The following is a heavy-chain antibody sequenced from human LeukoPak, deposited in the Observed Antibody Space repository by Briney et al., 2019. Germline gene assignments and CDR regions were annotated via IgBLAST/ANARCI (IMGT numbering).Heavy chain of an antibody. Sequence: SETLSLTCAVYGGSFSGYYWSWIRQPPGKGLEWIGEINHSGSTNYNPSLKSRVTISVDTSKNQFSLKLSSVTAADTAVYYCARGRGSSGWYFDYWGQGTLATVSS. CDR3: ARGRGSSGWYFDY. CDR2: INHSGST. D-gene: IGHD6-19*01. CDR1: GGSFSGYY. J-gene: IGHJ4*02. V-gene: IGHV4-34*01.